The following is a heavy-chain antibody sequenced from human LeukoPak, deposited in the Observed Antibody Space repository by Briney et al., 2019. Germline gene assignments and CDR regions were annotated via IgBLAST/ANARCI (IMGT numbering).Heavy chain of an antibody. D-gene: IGHD2-2*01. V-gene: IGHV4-59*10. J-gene: IGHJ4*02. Sequence: SETLSLTCAVYGGSFSGYYWSWIRQPAGKGLEWIGRIYTSGSTNYNPSLKSRVTMSVDTSKNQFSLKLSSVTAADTAVYYCARARIYCSSTSCYSSPFDYWGQGTLVTVSS. CDR2: IYTSGST. CDR1: GGSFSGYY. CDR3: ARARIYCSSTSCYSSPFDY.